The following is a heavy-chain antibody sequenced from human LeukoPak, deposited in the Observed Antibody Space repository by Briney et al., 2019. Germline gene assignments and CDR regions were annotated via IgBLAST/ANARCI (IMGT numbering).Heavy chain of an antibody. CDR1: GFTFSSYS. Sequence: GGSLRLSCAASGFTFSSYSMNWVRQAPGRGLEWVSHITASGTAMFYADSVKGRFTISRDNAKNSLYLQMSNLRAEDTAVYFCARGGGLDVWGQGATVTVSS. CDR3: ARGGGLDV. J-gene: IGHJ6*02. V-gene: IGHV3-48*01. CDR2: ITASGTAM. D-gene: IGHD3-16*01.